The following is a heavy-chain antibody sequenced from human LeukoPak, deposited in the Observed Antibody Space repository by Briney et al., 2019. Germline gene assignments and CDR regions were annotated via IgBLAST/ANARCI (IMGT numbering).Heavy chain of an antibody. D-gene: IGHD1-26*01. CDR3: ARGVGAKTPLGFDY. CDR2: IIPILGIA. J-gene: IGHJ4*02. V-gene: IGHV1-69*04. CDR1: GGTFSSYA. Sequence: SVKVSCKASGGTFSSYAISWVRQAPGQGLEWMGRIIPILGIANYAQKFQGRVTITADKSTSTAYMELSSLRSEDTAVYYCARGVGAKTPLGFDYWGQGTLVTVSS.